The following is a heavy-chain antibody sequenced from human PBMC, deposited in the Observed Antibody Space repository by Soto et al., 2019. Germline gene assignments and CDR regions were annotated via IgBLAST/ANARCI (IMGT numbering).Heavy chain of an antibody. D-gene: IGHD3-10*01. V-gene: IGHV3-48*01. CDR2: ICSSSSTI. J-gene: IGHJ4*02. Sequence: GGSLRLSCAASGFTFSSYSMNWVRQAPGKGLEWVSYICSSSSTIYYADSVKGRFTISRDNAKNSLYLQMNSLRAEDTAVYYCARANYYGSPGDFDYWGQGTLVTVSS. CDR3: ARANYYGSPGDFDY. CDR1: GFTFSSYS.